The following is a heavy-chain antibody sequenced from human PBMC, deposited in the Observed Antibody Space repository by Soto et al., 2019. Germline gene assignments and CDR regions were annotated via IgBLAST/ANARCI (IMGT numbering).Heavy chain of an antibody. J-gene: IGHJ4*02. CDR2: IYPGDSDT. CDR1: GYTFRNNW. CDR3: ARVGYCSSSSCPHFDY. Sequence: GESLKISCQTSGYTFRNNWIGWVRQMPGKGLEWMGIIYPGDSDTRYSPSFQGQVTISADKSISTAYLQWSSLKASDTAMYYCARVGYCSSSSCPHFDYWGQGTLVTVSS. V-gene: IGHV5-51*01. D-gene: IGHD2-2*01.